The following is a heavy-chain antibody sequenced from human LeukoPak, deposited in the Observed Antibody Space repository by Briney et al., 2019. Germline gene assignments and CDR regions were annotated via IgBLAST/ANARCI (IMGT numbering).Heavy chain of an antibody. J-gene: IGHJ6*02. V-gene: IGHV4-34*01. CDR2: INHSGST. CDR3: ARGRGAGPALPHYYYGMDV. CDR1: GGSFSGYY. D-gene: IGHD1-26*01. Sequence: SETLSLTCAVYGGSFSGYYWSWIRQPPGKGLEWIGEINHSGSTNYNPSLKSRVTISVDTSKNQFSLKLSSVTAADTAVYYCARGRGAGPALPHYYYGMDVWGQGTTVTVSS.